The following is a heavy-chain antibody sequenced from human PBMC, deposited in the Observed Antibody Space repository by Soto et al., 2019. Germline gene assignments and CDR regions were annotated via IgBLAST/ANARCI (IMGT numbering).Heavy chain of an antibody. Sequence: EVQLVESGGGLVQPGGSLRLSCAASGFTVSSNYMSWVRQAPGKGLEWVSVIYSGGSTYYADSVKGRFTISRDNSKDPLYLQMNSLRGEDTAVYYCAREGGGRRYDYWGQGTLVTVSS. CDR2: IYSGGST. V-gene: IGHV3-66*01. J-gene: IGHJ4*02. CDR1: GFTVSSNY. D-gene: IGHD1-26*01. CDR3: AREGGGRRYDY.